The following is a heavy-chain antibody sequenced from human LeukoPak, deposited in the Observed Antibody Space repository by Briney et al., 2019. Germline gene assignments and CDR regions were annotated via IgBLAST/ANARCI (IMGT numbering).Heavy chain of an antibody. V-gene: IGHV1-2*02. CDR2: INPNSGGT. CDR3: ARGGSYSSGYYYVIDF. D-gene: IGHD3-22*01. Sequence: GASVKVSCKASGYTFTAYYMHWVRQAPGRGLEWMGWINPNSGGTNYAQKFQGRVTMTRDTSISTAYVELSRLTSDDTAVYYCARGGSYSSGYYYVIDFWGQGTLVTVSS. J-gene: IGHJ4*02. CDR1: GYTFTAYY.